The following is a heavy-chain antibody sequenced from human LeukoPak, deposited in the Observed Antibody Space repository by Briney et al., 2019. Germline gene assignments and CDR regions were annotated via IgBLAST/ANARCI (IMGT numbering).Heavy chain of an antibody. CDR1: GGSISIYY. D-gene: IGHD6-19*01. J-gene: IGHJ3*02. Sequence: SETLSLTCTVSGGSISIYYWNWIQQPAGKGLEWIGRIYTNENTFFNPSLKGRVTMSVDTSKNQFSLKLSSVTAADTAVYYCARENSSGWYGAFDIWGQGTMVTVSS. V-gene: IGHV4-4*07. CDR2: IYTNENT. CDR3: ARENSSGWYGAFDI.